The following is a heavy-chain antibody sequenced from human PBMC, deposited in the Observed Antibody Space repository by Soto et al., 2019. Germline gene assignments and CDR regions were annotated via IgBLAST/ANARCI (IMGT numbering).Heavy chain of an antibody. CDR2: INHSGST. CDR1: GGSFSGYY. Sequence: PSETLSLTCAVYGGSFSGYYWSWIRQPPGKGLEWIGEINHSGSTNYNPSLKSRVTISVDTSKNQFSLKLSSVTAADTAVYYCARGPYYYGSFLDYWGQGTLVTVS. D-gene: IGHD3-10*01. V-gene: IGHV4-34*01. J-gene: IGHJ4*02. CDR3: ARGPYYYGSFLDY.